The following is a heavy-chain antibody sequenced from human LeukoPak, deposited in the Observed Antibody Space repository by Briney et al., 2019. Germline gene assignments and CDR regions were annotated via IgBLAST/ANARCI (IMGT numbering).Heavy chain of an antibody. V-gene: IGHV3-33*01. D-gene: IGHD1-1*01. CDR3: ARERHWNLYCFDY. Sequence: GGSLRLSCAASGFTFSSYGMHWVRQAPGKGLEWVAVIWYDGSNKYYADSVKGRFTISRDNSKNTLYLQMNSLRAEDTAVYYCARERHWNLYCFDYWGQGTLVTVSS. CDR2: IWYDGSNK. J-gene: IGHJ4*02. CDR1: GFTFSSYG.